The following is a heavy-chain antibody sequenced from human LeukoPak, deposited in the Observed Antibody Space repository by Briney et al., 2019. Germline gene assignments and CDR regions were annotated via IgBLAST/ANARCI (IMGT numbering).Heavy chain of an antibody. J-gene: IGHJ1*01. CDR3: ATTYHSSSGDEYFQH. D-gene: IGHD6-6*01. CDR2: ISWNSGSI. Sequence: GGSLRLSCAASGFTFDDYAMHWVRQAPGKGLEWVSGISWNSGSIGYADSVKGRFTISRDNAKNSLYLQMNSLRAEDTALYYCATTYHSSSGDEYFQHWGQGTLVTVSS. CDR1: GFTFDDYA. V-gene: IGHV3-9*01.